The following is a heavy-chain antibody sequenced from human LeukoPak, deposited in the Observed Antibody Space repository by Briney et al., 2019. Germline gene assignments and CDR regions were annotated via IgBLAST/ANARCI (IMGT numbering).Heavy chain of an antibody. CDR2: ISSSGSTI. Sequence: GGSLRLSCAASGFTFSSYEMNWVRQAPGKGLEWVSYISSSGSTIYYVDSVKGRFTISRDNAKDSLYLQMNSLRAEDTAVYYCARGSPYYYDTSGYGDYWGQGTLVTVSS. V-gene: IGHV3-48*03. CDR3: ARGSPYYYDTSGYGDY. D-gene: IGHD3-22*01. CDR1: GFTFSSYE. J-gene: IGHJ4*02.